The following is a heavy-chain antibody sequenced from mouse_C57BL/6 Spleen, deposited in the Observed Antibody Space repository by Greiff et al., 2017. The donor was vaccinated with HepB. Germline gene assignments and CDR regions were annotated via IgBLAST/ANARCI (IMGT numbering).Heavy chain of an antibody. J-gene: IGHJ4*01. V-gene: IGHV3-6*01. Sequence: EVKLQESGPGLVKPSQSLSLTCSVPGYSITSGYYWNWIRQFPGNKLEWMGYISYDGSNNYNPSLKNRISITRDTSTNQFFLKLNSVTTEDTATYYCARRGLRYAMDYWGQGTSVTVSS. CDR1: GYSITSGYY. CDR2: ISYDGSN. CDR3: ARRGLRYAMDY. D-gene: IGHD3-1*01.